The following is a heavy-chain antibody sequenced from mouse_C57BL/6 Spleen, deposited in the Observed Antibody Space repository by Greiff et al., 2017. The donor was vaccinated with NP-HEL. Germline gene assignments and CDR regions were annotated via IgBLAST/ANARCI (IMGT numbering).Heavy chain of an antibody. CDR2: IYPGDGDT. CDR3: ARGWGYYGSSYDAY. Sequence: QVQLKESGAELVKPGASVKISCKASGYAFSSYWMNWVKQRPGKGLEWIGQIYPGDGDTNYNGKFKGKATLTADKSSSTAYMQLSSLTSEDSAVYFCARGWGYYGSSYDAYWGQGTLVTVSA. CDR1: GYAFSSYW. V-gene: IGHV1-80*01. D-gene: IGHD1-1*01. J-gene: IGHJ3*01.